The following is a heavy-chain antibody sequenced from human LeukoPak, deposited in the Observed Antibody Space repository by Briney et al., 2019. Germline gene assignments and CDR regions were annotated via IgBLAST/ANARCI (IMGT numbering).Heavy chain of an antibody. Sequence: GGSLRLSCAASGFTFRNYAMSWVRQAPGKGLEWVSTIVVTGGVTYYADSVTGRFTISRDNSKNTLYLQMNSLRAEDTAVYYCAKVPLSSSGWDREYYFDYWGQGTLVTVSS. CDR2: IVVTGGVT. CDR3: AKVPLSSSGWDREYYFDY. J-gene: IGHJ4*02. V-gene: IGHV3-23*01. CDR1: GFTFRNYA. D-gene: IGHD6-19*01.